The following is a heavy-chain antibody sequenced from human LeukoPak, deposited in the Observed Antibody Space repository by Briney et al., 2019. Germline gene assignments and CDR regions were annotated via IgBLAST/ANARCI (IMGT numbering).Heavy chain of an antibody. Sequence: QPSETLSLTCTVSGGSISSYYWSWIRQPAGKGLEWIGRIYTSGSTNYNPSLKSRVTMSVDTSKNQFSLKLSSVTAADTAVYYCAREVGSSWYGVYNWFDPWGQGTPVTVSS. CDR3: AREVGSSWYGVYNWFDP. V-gene: IGHV4-4*07. CDR2: IYTSGST. CDR1: GGSISSYY. J-gene: IGHJ5*02. D-gene: IGHD6-13*01.